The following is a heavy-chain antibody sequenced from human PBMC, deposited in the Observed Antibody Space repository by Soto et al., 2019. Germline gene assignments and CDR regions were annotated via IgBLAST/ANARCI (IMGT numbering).Heavy chain of an antibody. CDR3: ARNRELLRNYYYYYGMDV. CDR1: GYTFTGYY. V-gene: IGHV1-2*02. J-gene: IGHJ6*02. CDR2: INPNSGGT. Sequence: ASLKVSCKASGYTFTGYYMHWVRQAPGQGLEWMGWINPNSGGTNYAQKFQGRVTMTRDTSISTAYMELSRLRSDDTAVYYCARNRELLRNYYYYYGMDVWGQGTTVTVSS. D-gene: IGHD1-26*01.